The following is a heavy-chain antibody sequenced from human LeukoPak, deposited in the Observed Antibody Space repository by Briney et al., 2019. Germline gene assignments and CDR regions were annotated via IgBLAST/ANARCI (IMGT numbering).Heavy chain of an antibody. V-gene: IGHV3-49*04. CDR1: GFTFGDYA. CDR3: TRASKDGYDY. D-gene: IGHD5-24*01. J-gene: IGHJ4*02. Sequence: PGGSLRLSCTASGFTFGDYAMSWVRQAPGKGLEWVGFIRSKAYGGTTEYAASVKGRFTISRDDSKSIAYLRMNSLKTEDTAVYYCTRASKDGYDYWGQGTLVTVSS. CDR2: IRSKAYGGTT.